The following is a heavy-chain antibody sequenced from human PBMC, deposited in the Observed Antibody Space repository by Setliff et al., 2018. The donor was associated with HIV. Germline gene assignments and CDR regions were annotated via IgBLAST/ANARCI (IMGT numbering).Heavy chain of an antibody. Sequence: SETLSLTCPVSGVSISSHSWTWIRQPPGKGLEWIGYFYYSGSTNYNPSLKGRVTISADTSENQSSLKLSSLTAADTAVYYCARIEGYAYGSNWFDPWGQGTLVT. D-gene: IGHD3-16*01. CDR3: ARIEGYAYGSNWFDP. CDR2: FYYSGST. CDR1: GVSISSHS. V-gene: IGHV4-59*11. J-gene: IGHJ5*02.